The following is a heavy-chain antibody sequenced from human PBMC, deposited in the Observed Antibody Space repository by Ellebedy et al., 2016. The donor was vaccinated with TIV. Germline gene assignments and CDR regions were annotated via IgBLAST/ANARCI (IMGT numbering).Heavy chain of an antibody. V-gene: IGHV1-46*01. D-gene: IGHD3-22*01. Sequence: ASVKVSCKASGYTFTSYFLYWVRQAPGQGLEWMGIINPTSGSSNYAQKFQGRVTMTRDTSTSTVYMELSRLRSEDTAVYYGARGDNYYFDSSGYYYSYWGQGTLVTVSS. CDR2: INPTSGSS. CDR3: ARGDNYYFDSSGYYYSY. CDR1: GYTFTSYF. J-gene: IGHJ4*02.